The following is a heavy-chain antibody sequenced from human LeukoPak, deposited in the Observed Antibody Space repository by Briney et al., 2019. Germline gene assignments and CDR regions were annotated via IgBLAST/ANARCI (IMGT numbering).Heavy chain of an antibody. D-gene: IGHD3-3*01. V-gene: IGHV4-34*01. CDR1: GESFSGYY. CDR3: ARTVLRMRSFFDY. CDR2: INHSGST. J-gene: IGHJ4*02. Sequence: TSETLSLTCAVYGESFSGYYWSWIRQPPGKGLEWIGEINHSGSTNYNPSLKSRVTISVDTSKNQFSLKLSSVTAADTAVYYCARTVLRMRSFFDYWGQGTLVTVSS.